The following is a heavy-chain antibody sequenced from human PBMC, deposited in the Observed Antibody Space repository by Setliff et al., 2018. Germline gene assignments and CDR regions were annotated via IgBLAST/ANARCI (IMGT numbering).Heavy chain of an antibody. J-gene: IGHJ1*01. CDR1: GYSFANTW. CDR2: IYPGDSDT. CDR3: ARRAVTAEYFQH. D-gene: IGHD4-17*01. Sequence: PGESLKISCQGSGYSFANTWIAWVRQMPGKGLEWMGIIYPGDSDTKYGPSFQGQVTISVDKSITTAYLQLSSLKASDTAIYYCARRAVTAEYFQHWGHGTLVTVSS. V-gene: IGHV5-51*01.